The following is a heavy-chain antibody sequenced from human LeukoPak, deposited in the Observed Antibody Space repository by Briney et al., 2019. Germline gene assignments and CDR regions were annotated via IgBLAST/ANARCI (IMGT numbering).Heavy chain of an antibody. J-gene: IGHJ5*02. V-gene: IGHV1-3*01. Sequence: GASVKVSCKAPGYTFTSYAMHWVRQAPGQRLEWMGWINAGNGNTKYSQKFQGRVTITRDASASTAYMELSSLRSEDTAVYYCARSRRITMVRGVIIGWFDPWGQGTLVTVSS. CDR3: ARSRRITMVRGVIIGWFDP. CDR1: GYTFTSYA. CDR2: INAGNGNT. D-gene: IGHD3-10*01.